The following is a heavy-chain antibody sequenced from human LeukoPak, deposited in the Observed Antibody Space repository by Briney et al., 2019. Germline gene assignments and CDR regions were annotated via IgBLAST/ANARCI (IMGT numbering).Heavy chain of an antibody. CDR3: ARGRVAATPYYYYGMDV. CDR1: GYTFTSYG. V-gene: IGHV1-18*01. Sequence: ASVKVSCKASGYTFTSYGISWVRQAPGQGLEWMGGIIANIGKTNYAQKFQGRVTMTTDTSTSTAYMELRSLRSDVTAVYSCARGRVAATPYYYYGMDVWGQGTTVTVSS. J-gene: IGHJ6*02. CDR2: IIANIGKT. D-gene: IGHD6-19*01.